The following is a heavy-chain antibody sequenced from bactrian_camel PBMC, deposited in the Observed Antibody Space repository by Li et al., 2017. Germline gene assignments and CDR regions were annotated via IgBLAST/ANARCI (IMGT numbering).Heavy chain of an antibody. V-gene: IGHV3S1*01. CDR2: IATGSGNT. D-gene: IGHD2*01. Sequence: HVQLVESGGGSVQAGGSLRLSCTTSHLSIDSYCMAFFRGAPGNEREGVARIATGSGNTYYADSVKGRFTIPQDNAENTVYLQMNSLKPDDTAMYYCASGRQEYYPPEFDYWGQGTQVTVS. J-gene: IGHJ4*01. CDR1: HLSIDSYC. CDR3: ASGRQEYYPPEFDY.